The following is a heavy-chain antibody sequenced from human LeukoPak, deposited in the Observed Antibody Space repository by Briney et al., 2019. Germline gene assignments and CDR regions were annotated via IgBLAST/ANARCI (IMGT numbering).Heavy chain of an antibody. Sequence: GGSLRLSCAAYGFTFSSYSMNWVRQAPGKGLEWVSSISSSSSYIYYADSVKGRFTISRDNAKNSLYVQMNSLRAEDTAVYYCARGHQQVALYAFDVWGRGTPVTVSS. CDR3: ARGHQQVALYAFDV. V-gene: IGHV3-21*01. CDR1: GFTFSSYS. J-gene: IGHJ3*01. D-gene: IGHD6-13*01. CDR2: ISSSSSYI.